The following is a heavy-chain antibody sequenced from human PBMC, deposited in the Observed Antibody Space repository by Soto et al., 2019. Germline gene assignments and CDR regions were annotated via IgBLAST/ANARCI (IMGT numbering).Heavy chain of an antibody. D-gene: IGHD2-2*01. Sequence: SETLSLTCAVSGGSISRGGSSWSWIRQPPGTGQELIGYIYHSESTYYNPSLKSRVTLSVDRSKIRFSLKRGAGTAADTAVYYCAKAGRGLDCSSTSCYLDYWGQGTLVTVSS. CDR3: AKAGRGLDCSSTSCYLDY. V-gene: IGHV4-30-2*01. CDR2: IYHSEST. CDR1: GGSISRGGSS. J-gene: IGHJ4*02.